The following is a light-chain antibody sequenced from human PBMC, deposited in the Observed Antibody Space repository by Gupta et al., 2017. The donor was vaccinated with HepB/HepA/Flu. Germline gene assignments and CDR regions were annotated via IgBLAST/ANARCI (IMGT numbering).Light chain of an antibody. CDR3: AAWDDSLNGWV. J-gene: IGLJ3*02. CDR2: TND. CDR1: NSNIGSNP. Sequence: QSVLTQPPSASGTPVRRITISCSGSNSNIGSNPVHWYQPHPGTAPKLLIYTNDQRPSGVPDRFSGSKSGTSASLAISGLQSEDEADYYCAAWDDSLNGWVFGGGTNLTVL. V-gene: IGLV1-44*01.